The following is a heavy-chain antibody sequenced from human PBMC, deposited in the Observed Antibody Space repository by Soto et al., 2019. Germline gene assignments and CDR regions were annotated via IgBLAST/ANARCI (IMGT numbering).Heavy chain of an antibody. CDR3: AKGFQKFGSLFLVYYYYGMDV. J-gene: IGHJ6*02. CDR1: GFTFSSYA. CDR2: ISGSGGST. Sequence: GGSLRLSCAASGFTFSSYAMSWVRQAPGKGLEWVSAISGSGGSTYYADSVKGRFTISRDNSKNTLYLQMNSLRAEDTAVYYCAKGFQKFGSLFLVYYYYGMDVWGQGTTVTVSS. D-gene: IGHD3-3*01. V-gene: IGHV3-23*01.